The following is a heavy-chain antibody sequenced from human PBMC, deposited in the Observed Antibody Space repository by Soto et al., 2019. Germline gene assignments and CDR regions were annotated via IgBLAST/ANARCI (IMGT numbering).Heavy chain of an antibody. D-gene: IGHD5-18*01. V-gene: IGHV3-48*01. CDR3: ARDAGYSYGPFDY. CDR1: GFTFSSYS. Sequence: EVQLVESGGGLVQPGGSLRLACAASGFTFSSYSMNWVRQAPGKGLEWVSYISSSSSTIYYADSVKGRFTISRDNAKNSLYLQMNSLRGDDTAVLYCARDAGYSYGPFDYWGQGTLVTVSS. CDR2: ISSSSSTI. J-gene: IGHJ4*02.